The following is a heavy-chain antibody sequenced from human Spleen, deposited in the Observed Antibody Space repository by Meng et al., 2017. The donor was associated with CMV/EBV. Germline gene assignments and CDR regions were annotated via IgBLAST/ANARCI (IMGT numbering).Heavy chain of an antibody. CDR3: TRRGAHGAGDH. D-gene: IGHD2-21*01. J-gene: IGHJ4*02. Sequence: GESLKISCAASGFTFSTYWMHWVRQAPGKGLVWVSRINSDGSSTSYADSVKGRITISRDNAENTLYLQMNSLRVEDTALYYCTRRGAHGAGDHWGQGTLVTVSS. CDR2: INSDGSST. CDR1: GFTFSTYW. V-gene: IGHV3-74*01.